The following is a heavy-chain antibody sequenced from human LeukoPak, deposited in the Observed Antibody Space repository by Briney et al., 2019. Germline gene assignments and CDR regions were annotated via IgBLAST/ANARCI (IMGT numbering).Heavy chain of an antibody. V-gene: IGHV4-39*07. CDR1: GGSISSSSYY. CDR3: GRNQVRGVIN. Sequence: PSETLSLTCTVSGGSISSSSYYWGWIRQPPGKGLEWIGSIYYSGSTYYNPSLKSRVTISVDTSKNQFSLKLSSVTAADTAVYYCGRNQVRGVINWGQGTLVTVSS. J-gene: IGHJ4*02. D-gene: IGHD3-10*01. CDR2: IYYSGST.